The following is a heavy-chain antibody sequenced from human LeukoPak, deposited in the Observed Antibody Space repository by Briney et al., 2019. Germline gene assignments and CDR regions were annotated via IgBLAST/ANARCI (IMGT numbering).Heavy chain of an antibody. D-gene: IGHD6-13*01. CDR3: ASMPAIAAAGMILPEYDPN. V-gene: IGHV1-69*13. Sequence: SVTVSCKASGGTFSSYAISWVRQAPGQGLEWMGGIIPIFGTANYAQKFQGRVTITADESTSTAYMELSSLRSEDTAVYYCASMPAIAAAGMILPEYDPNWGQGTLVTVSS. CDR2: IIPIFGTA. CDR1: GGTFSSYA. J-gene: IGHJ4*02.